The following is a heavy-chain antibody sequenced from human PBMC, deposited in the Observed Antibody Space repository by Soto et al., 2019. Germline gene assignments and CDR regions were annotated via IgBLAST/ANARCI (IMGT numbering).Heavy chain of an antibody. Sequence: PGGSLRLSCAASGFTFSSYGMHWVRQAPGKGLEWVAVISYDGSNKYYADSVKGRFTISRDNSKNTLYQQMNSQRAEDTAVYYCAKDPQDIVVVPAAPRVFYYYGMDVWGQGTTVTVSS. CDR2: ISYDGSNK. J-gene: IGHJ6*02. D-gene: IGHD2-2*01. CDR3: AKDPQDIVVVPAAPRVFYYYGMDV. V-gene: IGHV3-30*18. CDR1: GFTFSSYG.